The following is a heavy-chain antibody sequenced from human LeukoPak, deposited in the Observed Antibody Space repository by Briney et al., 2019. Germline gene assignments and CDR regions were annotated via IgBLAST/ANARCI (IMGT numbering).Heavy chain of an antibody. J-gene: IGHJ3*02. CDR1: GGSISSYY. V-gene: IGHV4-59*01. D-gene: IGHD3-16*02. Sequence: PSGTLSLTCTVSGGSISSYYWSWIRQPPGKGLEWIGYIYYSGSTNYNPSLKSRVTISVDTSKNQFSLKLSSVTAADTAVYYCARSYYDYVWGSYRPDAFDIWGQGTMVTVSS. CDR2: IYYSGST. CDR3: ARSYYDYVWGSYRPDAFDI.